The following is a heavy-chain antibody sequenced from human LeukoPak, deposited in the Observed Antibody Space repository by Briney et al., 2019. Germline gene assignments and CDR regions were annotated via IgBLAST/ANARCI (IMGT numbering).Heavy chain of an antibody. Sequence: PGGSLRLSCAASGFTFDDYGMSWVRHAPGKGLEWVSGINWNGGSTGCADSVKGRFTISRDNAKNSLYLQMNSLRAEDTALYHCARGSRSTWFDRWGQGTLVTVSS. CDR2: INWNGGST. D-gene: IGHD6-6*01. V-gene: IGHV3-20*01. CDR3: ARGSRSTWFDR. J-gene: IGHJ5*02. CDR1: GFTFDDYG.